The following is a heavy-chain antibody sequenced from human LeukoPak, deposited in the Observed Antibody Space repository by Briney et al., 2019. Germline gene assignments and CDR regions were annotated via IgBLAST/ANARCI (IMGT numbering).Heavy chain of an antibody. CDR3: ARKGVTMVRGVNNYYGMDV. D-gene: IGHD3-10*01. CDR1: GGTSSSYT. CDR2: IITIFGTA. V-gene: IGHV1-69*13. Sequence: SVKASCKASGGTSSSYTISWVRQPPGQGLEWMGGIITIFGTANYAQKFQGRVTITADESTSTAYMELSSLRSEDTAVNYCARKGVTMVRGVNNYYGMDVWGKGTTVTVSS. J-gene: IGHJ6*04.